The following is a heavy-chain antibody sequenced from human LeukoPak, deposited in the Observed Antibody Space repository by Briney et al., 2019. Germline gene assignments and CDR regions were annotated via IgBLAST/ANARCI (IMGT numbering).Heavy chain of an antibody. CDR2: ISYHGSNQ. CDR1: GFTFSRYA. Sequence: TGGSLRLSCAASGFTFSRYAMHWVRQAPGKGLEWVAVISYHGSNQYYADSMKGRFTISRDNSKSTLYLQMNSLRAEDTAVYYCAKGYDSSGSHYYYYGMDVWGQGTTVTVSS. V-gene: IGHV3-30-3*01. D-gene: IGHD3-22*01. CDR3: AKGYDSSGSHYYYYGMDV. J-gene: IGHJ6*02.